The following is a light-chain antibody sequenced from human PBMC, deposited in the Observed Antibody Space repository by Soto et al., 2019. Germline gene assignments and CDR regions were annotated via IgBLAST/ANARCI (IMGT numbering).Light chain of an antibody. CDR1: QSIARF. V-gene: IGKV1-39*01. Sequence: DIQMTQSPSSLSASVGDRVTISCRASQSIARFLNWYQQKPGKAPKLLIYASSTLQGGVPSSFSGSGSGTDFTLTIRSLQPDDVATYFCQQSYSTPYTFGQGTKLDIK. CDR2: ASS. CDR3: QQSYSTPYT. J-gene: IGKJ2*01.